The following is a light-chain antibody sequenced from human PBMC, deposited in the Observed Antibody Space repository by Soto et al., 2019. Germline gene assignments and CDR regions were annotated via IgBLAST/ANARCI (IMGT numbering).Light chain of an antibody. Sequence: EIVMTQSPATLAGSPGERATLSCRASQSIRSNLAWYQQQPGQAHRLLMYDASTRATGCPDRFSGSVSGKEFTLTISSLQSEDFAVYYWQHYYDGPPMYTCGQGTKLEIK. CDR1: QSIRSN. V-gene: IGKV3-15*01. J-gene: IGKJ2*01. CDR2: DAS. CDR3: QHYYDGPPMYT.